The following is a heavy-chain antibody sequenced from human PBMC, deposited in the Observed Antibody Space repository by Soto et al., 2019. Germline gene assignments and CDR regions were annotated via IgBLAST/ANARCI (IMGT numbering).Heavy chain of an antibody. CDR2: IYYSGST. J-gene: IGHJ5*02. D-gene: IGHD3-22*01. CDR3: ARGLYYYDSSGYYPNWFDP. V-gene: IGHV4-59*13. CDR1: GGSISSYY. Sequence: SETLSLTCTVSGGSISSYYWSWIRQAPGKGLEWIGYIYYSGSTNYNPSLKSRVTISVDTSKNQFSLKLSSVTAADTAVYYCARGLYYYDSSGYYPNWFDPWGQGTLVTVSS.